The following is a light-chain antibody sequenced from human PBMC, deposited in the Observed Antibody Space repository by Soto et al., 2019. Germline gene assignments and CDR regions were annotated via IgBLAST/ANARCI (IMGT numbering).Light chain of an antibody. V-gene: IGLV1-47*01. CDR3: AAWDDTLDAQV. J-gene: IGLJ3*02. CDR2: RNN. CDR1: RSNIGRNF. Sequence: QSVLTQSPSASGTPGQRVTISCSGSRSNIGRNFAYWYQRVPGTAPRLLIQRNNERPSGVPDRFSGSKSGTSVSLAISGLRSDDEATYYCAAWDDTLDAQVFGGGTKVTVL.